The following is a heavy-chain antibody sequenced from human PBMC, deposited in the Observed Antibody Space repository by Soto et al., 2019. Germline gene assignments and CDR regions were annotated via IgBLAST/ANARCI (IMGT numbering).Heavy chain of an antibody. V-gene: IGHV1-2*02. CDR3: ARDRGAAAGSRYYYYGMDV. CDR1: GYTFTGYY. Sequence: ASVKVSCKASGYTFTGYYMHWVRQAPGQGLEWMGWINPNSGGTNYAQKFQGRVTMTRGTSISTAYMELSRLRSDDTAVYYCARDRGAAAGSRYYYYGMDVWGQGTTVTVSS. CDR2: INPNSGGT. J-gene: IGHJ6*02. D-gene: IGHD6-13*01.